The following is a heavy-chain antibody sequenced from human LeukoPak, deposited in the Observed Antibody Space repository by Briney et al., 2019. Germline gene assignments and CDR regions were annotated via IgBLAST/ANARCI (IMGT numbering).Heavy chain of an antibody. CDR1: GLTFSSYA. CDR3: AKERRYYGSGRSEDFQH. V-gene: IGHV3-23*01. D-gene: IGHD3-10*01. CDR2: VSGRGGST. J-gene: IGHJ1*01. Sequence: GCSLRLSCAACGLTFSSYAMSWVGLAPGKGLEGVGAVSGRGGSTYYADPVKGRFTTYRDNSKNTLYLQMNSLRAEDTAVYYCAKERRYYGSGRSEDFQHWGQGTLVTVSS.